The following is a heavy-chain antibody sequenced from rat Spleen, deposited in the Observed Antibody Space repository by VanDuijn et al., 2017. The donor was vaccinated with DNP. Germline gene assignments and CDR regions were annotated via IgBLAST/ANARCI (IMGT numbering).Heavy chain of an antibody. CDR1: GFTLNKYW. CDR3: ATGWVFDY. CDR2: ITNTGGSI. V-gene: IGHV5-31*01. D-gene: IGHD1-7*01. J-gene: IGHJ2*01. Sequence: EVQLVESGGGLVQPGGSLTLSCTASGFTLNKYWMTWIRQAPGKGLEWVASITNTGGSIYYPDSVKGRFSISRDNAKSTLYLQVNSLRSEDTATYYCATGWVFDYWGQGVMVTVSS.